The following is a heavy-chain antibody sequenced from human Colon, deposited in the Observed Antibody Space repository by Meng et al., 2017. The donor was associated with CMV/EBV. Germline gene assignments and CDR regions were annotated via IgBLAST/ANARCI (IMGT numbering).Heavy chain of an antibody. CDR3: ARGYSNYIEY. CDR2: INPNSGAT. D-gene: IGHD4-11*01. CDR1: GYIFTGYW. J-gene: IGHJ4*02. Sequence: ASVKVSCKASGYIFTGYWIHWVRQAPGQGLEWMGWINPNSGATKSAQKFQGIISISRDTSLSTVYMDLSRLTSDDTAVYYCARGYSNYIEYWGQGTLVTVSS. V-gene: IGHV1-2*02.